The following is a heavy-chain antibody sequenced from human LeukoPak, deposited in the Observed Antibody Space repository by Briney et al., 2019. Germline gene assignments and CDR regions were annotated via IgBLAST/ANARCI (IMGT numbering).Heavy chain of an antibody. J-gene: IGHJ4*02. Sequence: GGSLRLSCAASGFTFSSYSMNWVRQAPGKGLEWVSSISSSSSYIYYADSVKGRFTISRDNAKNSLYLQMNSLRAEDTAVYYCAKPYGSGSPPFDYWGQGTLVTVSS. D-gene: IGHD3-10*01. CDR2: ISSSSSYI. CDR3: AKPYGSGSPPFDY. V-gene: IGHV3-21*01. CDR1: GFTFSSYS.